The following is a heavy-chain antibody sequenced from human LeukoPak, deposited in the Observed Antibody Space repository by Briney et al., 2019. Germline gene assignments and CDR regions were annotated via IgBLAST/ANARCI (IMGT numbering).Heavy chain of an antibody. CDR1: GFTFSSYA. Sequence: GGSLRLSCAAAGFTFSSYAMHWVRQAPGKGLEWVAFISYDGSNKYYADSVKGRFTISRDNSKNTLYLQMNSLRAEDTAVYYCARVGDYYDSSGYYKNWGQGTLVTVSS. CDR3: ARVGDYYDSSGYYKN. D-gene: IGHD3-22*01. CDR2: ISYDGSNK. J-gene: IGHJ4*02. V-gene: IGHV3-30-3*01.